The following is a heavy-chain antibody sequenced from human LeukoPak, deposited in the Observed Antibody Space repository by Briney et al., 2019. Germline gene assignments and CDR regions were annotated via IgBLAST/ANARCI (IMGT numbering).Heavy chain of an antibody. J-gene: IGHJ5*02. Sequence: SETLSLTCAVYGASFNDYYWGWIRHSPTKGLEWIGEVNHSGSAKYNPSLKSRVTISADKSKNQFFLRLSPVAAADSGVYYCARERASNNHDNWFDPWGQGTLVTVSS. CDR2: VNHSGSA. CDR3: ARERASNNHDNWFDP. V-gene: IGHV4-34*01. CDR1: GASFNDYY.